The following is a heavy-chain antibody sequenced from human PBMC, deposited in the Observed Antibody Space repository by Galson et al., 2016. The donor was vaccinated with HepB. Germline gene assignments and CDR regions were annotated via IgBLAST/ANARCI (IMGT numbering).Heavy chain of an antibody. CDR1: GFTFSCCS. CDR2: IGTDGRTK. Sequence: SLRLSCAASGFTFSCCSIHWVRQVPGKGLEWVEVIGTDGRTKFYADYVRGRFTISRDNSENTVYLQMSSLRREDTAVYYCARAGAWGKWYFDLWGRGSLVTVSS. J-gene: IGHJ2*01. D-gene: IGHD7-27*01. V-gene: IGHV3-30*03. CDR3: ARAGAWGKWYFDL.